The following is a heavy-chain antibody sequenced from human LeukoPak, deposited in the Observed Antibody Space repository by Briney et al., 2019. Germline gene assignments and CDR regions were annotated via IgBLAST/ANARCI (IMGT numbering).Heavy chain of an antibody. V-gene: IGHV1-18*01. CDR3: ARDAYGAYRGYFDY. J-gene: IGHJ4*02. D-gene: IGHD4-17*01. CDR2: ISAYDGNT. Sequence: GASVKVSCKASGYTFNNYGVGWVRQAPGQGLEWMGWISAYDGNTDYAQKFQGRVSMTTDTSTSTAYMELRSLRSDDTAVYYCARDAYGAYRGYFDYWGQGTLVTVSS. CDR1: GYTFNNYG.